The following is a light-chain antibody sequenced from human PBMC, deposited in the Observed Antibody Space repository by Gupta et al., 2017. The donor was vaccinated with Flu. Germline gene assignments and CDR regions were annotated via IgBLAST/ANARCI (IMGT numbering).Light chain of an antibody. V-gene: IGLV1-51*01. CDR1: HARGKF. J-gene: IGLJ3*02. Sequence: QSLLTQPPSVSAAPGQRVTMSFSGWHARGKFVAWYQQVPGTAPKLLIYATSKRPSGIPDRFSGSDSDTSAILVISGLHAADEATYYCATWDNRVSSVVFGGGTKLTAL. CDR2: ATS. CDR3: ATWDNRVSSVV.